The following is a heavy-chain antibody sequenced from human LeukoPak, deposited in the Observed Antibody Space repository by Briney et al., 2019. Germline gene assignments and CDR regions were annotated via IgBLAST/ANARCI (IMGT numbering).Heavy chain of an antibody. CDR2: INHSGST. Sequence: SETLSLTCAVYGGSFSGYYWSWIRQPPGKGLEWIGEINHSGSTNYNPSLKSRVTISVDTSKNQFSLKLSSVTAADTAVYYCARGSSRGSPSAFDYWGQGTLVTVSS. J-gene: IGHJ4*02. D-gene: IGHD6-13*01. CDR1: GGSFSGYY. V-gene: IGHV4-34*01. CDR3: ARGSSRGSPSAFDY.